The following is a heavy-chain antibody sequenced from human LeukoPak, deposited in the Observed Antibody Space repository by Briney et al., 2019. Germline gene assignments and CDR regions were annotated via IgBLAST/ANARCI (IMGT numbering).Heavy chain of an antibody. J-gene: IGHJ4*02. V-gene: IGHV1-69*04. Sequence: ASVKVSCKASGGTFSSYAISWVRQAPGQVLEWMGRIIPILGIANYAQKFQGRVTITADKSTSTAYMELSSLRSEDTAVYYCARDLSYYDSSGYFDYWGQGTLVTVSS. CDR2: IIPILGIA. CDR1: GGTFSSYA. D-gene: IGHD3-22*01. CDR3: ARDLSYYDSSGYFDY.